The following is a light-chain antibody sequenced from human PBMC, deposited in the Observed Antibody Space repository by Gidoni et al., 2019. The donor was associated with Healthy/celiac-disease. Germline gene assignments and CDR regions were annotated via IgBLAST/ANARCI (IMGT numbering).Light chain of an antibody. Sequence: EFVLTQSPGTLSLSPGERATLSCMSSQSVTSSFLAWFQQKPGQAPRLLIYCATNRATGIPDRFSGSGSGTDFTLTISRLEPEDFAVFYCQQYGSPTWTFGQGTKVEIK. CDR3: QQYGSPTWT. CDR2: CAT. CDR1: QSVTSSF. V-gene: IGKV3-20*01. J-gene: IGKJ1*01.